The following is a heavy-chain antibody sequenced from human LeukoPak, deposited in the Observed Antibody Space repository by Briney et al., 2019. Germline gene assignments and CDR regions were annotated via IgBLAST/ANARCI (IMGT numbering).Heavy chain of an antibody. D-gene: IGHD3-10*01. J-gene: IGHJ6*02. Sequence: GGSLRLSCVASGFSFRSFGMHRVRQAPGKGLEWVAVIWHDGKNKYYADSVKGRFTISRDNSKNTVYMQMNSMRAEDTGIYYCARDPGKDAPMDVWGQGTTVTVS. CDR2: IWHDGKNK. CDR1: GFSFRSFG. CDR3: ARDPGKDAPMDV. V-gene: IGHV3-33*01.